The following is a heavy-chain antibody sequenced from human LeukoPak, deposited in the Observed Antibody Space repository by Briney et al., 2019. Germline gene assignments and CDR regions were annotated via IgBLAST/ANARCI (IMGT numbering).Heavy chain of an antibody. J-gene: IGHJ4*02. CDR1: GGTFSSYA. CDR2: IIPILGIA. Sequence: GSSVKVSCKASGGTFSSYAISWVRQAPGQGLEWMGRIIPILGIANYAQKFQGRVTITADKSTSTAYMELSSLRFEDTAVYYCARGGGSYLSVDYWGQGTLVTVSS. V-gene: IGHV1-69*04. CDR3: ARGGGSYLSVDY. D-gene: IGHD1-26*01.